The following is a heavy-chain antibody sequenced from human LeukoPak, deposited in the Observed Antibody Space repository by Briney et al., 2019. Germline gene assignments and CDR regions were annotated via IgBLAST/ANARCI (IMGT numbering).Heavy chain of an antibody. CDR3: AKDQRWESPHYLDS. CDR2: TSDDGSAK. Sequence: GRSLRLSCAASGFTFSSYAMHWVRQAPGKGLQWLALTSDDGSAKYYADSVRGRFTISRDNSKNTLYVQMNSLRDEDTALYYCAKDQRWESPHYLDSWGQGTLVTVSS. D-gene: IGHD1-26*01. J-gene: IGHJ4*02. CDR1: GFTFSSYA. V-gene: IGHV3-30-3*01.